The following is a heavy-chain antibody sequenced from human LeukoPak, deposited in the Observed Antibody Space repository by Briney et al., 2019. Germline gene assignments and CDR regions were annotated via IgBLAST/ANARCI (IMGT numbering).Heavy chain of an antibody. J-gene: IGHJ4*02. CDR1: GYRFNAYW. D-gene: IGHD1-26*01. CDR2: IYPDDSDT. CDR3: ATLPGLKWELQYYFDY. V-gene: IGHV5-51*01. Sequence: PGESLKISCKGSGYRFNAYWIAWVRQMPGKGLEWMGIIYPDDSDTRYSPSFQGQVTISADKSISTAYLQWSSLKASDTAMYYCATLPGLKWELQYYFDYWGQGTLVTVSS.